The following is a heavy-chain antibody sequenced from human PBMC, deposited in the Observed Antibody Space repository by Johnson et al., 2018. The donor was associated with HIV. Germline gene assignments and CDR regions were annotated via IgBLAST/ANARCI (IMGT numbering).Heavy chain of an antibody. CDR1: GFTFDDYG. CDR3: ARVRAGRENAFDI. CDR2: INWNGGRT. J-gene: IGHJ3*02. V-gene: IGHV3-20*04. Sequence: VQLVESGGGVVQPGGSLRLSCAASGFTFDDYGMNWVRQAPGKGLEWVSGINWNGGRTGYADSVKGRFTISRDNAKNSLHLQMNSLRAEDTAFYYCARVRAGRENAFDIWGQGTMDTVSS. D-gene: IGHD1-26*01.